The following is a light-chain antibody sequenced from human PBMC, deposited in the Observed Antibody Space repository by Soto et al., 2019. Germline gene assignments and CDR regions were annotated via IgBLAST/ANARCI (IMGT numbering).Light chain of an antibody. CDR1: QGVSSY. Sequence: DIQLTQSPSSLSASVGDRVTITCRASQGVSSYVDWYQQKPGKPPKLLIYGASTLQSVVPSRFSGGASGTEFTLTITSLQPEDFATYYCQQVNSYPLTFGQGTRLDI. CDR2: GAS. CDR3: QQVNSYPLT. V-gene: IGKV1-9*01. J-gene: IGKJ5*01.